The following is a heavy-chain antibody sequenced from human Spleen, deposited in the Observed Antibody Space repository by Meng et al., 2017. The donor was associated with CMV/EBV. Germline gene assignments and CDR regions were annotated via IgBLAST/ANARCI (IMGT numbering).Heavy chain of an antibody. CDR2: LPPNGGGT. Sequence: HRVRQAPGHRLEWMGWLPPNGGGTNYAQKFQGRVTMTRDTSISTAYVELSRLRSDDTAVYYSARDLYGLRYFDWLLSPEGYYGMDVWGQGTTVTVSS. J-gene: IGHJ6*02. CDR3: ARDLYGLRYFDWLLSPEGYYGMDV. D-gene: IGHD3-9*01. V-gene: IGHV1-2*02.